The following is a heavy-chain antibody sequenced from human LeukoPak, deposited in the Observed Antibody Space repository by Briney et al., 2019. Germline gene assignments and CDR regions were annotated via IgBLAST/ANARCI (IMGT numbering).Heavy chain of an antibody. CDR3: ARRGTSGYFSDY. CDR2: NSSNGGNT. CDR1: GFCFSTYA. Sequence: PGGSRRLSCAASGFCFSTYAMSWVRRAPGKGLEYVAANSSNGGNTYYPNSMKGRFTISRDNSKNTLYLQMGSLRVEDMAVYYCARRGTSGYFSDYWGQGTLVTVSS. V-gene: IGHV3-64*01. D-gene: IGHD5-12*01. J-gene: IGHJ4*02.